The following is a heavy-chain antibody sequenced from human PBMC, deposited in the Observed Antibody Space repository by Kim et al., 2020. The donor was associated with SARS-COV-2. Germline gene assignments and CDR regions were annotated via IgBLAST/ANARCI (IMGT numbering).Heavy chain of an antibody. CDR3: ARDRYCSGGSCAGDY. V-gene: IGHV1-2*02. D-gene: IGHD2-15*01. Sequence: QKFQGRVTMTRDTSISTAYMELSRLRSDDTAVYYCARDRYCSGGSCAGDYWGQGTLVTVSS. J-gene: IGHJ4*02.